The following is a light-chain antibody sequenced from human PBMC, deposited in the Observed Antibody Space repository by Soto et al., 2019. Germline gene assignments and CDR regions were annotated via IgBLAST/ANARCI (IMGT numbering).Light chain of an antibody. CDR3: QQYNNWPQLT. J-gene: IGKJ4*01. V-gene: IGKV3-11*01. CDR2: DAS. Sequence: EVVMRQSPATLSVSPGEGATLSCRASQSVSSYLAWYQQKPGQAPRLLIYDASNRATGIPARFSGSGSGTDFTLTISSLEPEDFAVYYCQQYNNWPQLTFGGGTKVDIK. CDR1: QSVSSY.